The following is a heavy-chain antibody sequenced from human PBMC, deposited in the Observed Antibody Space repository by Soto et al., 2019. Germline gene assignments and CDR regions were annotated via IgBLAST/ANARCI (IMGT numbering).Heavy chain of an antibody. CDR3: XXXXRGPWYFDL. CDR2: IHYGETD. Sequence: QVHLLESGPGVVKPSETLSLTCTVSXGSXXXXXXXXXWFRQPPGKGLEWIGNIHYGETDKYNPSLKTRLTVSADTSXXQXSXXXXXXXAXXXAXXXXXXXXRGPWYFDLWGRGTLVAVSS. J-gene: IGHJ2*01. CDR1: XGSXXXXXXX. V-gene: IGHV4-30-4*01.